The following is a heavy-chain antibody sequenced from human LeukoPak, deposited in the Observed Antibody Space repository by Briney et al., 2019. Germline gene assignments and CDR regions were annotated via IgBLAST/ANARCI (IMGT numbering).Heavy chain of an antibody. CDR3: ARGYSSSWWEFDY. D-gene: IGHD6-13*01. J-gene: IGHJ4*02. V-gene: IGHV3-48*03. Sequence: GGSLRLSCAVSGFTFSRYEMSWIRQAPGKGLEWISYISPSGTTMYYVDSVKGRFIISRDNAKDSLYLQMNSLRVEDTAVYYCARGYSSSWWEFDYWGQGTLVTVSS. CDR1: GFTFSRYE. CDR2: ISPSGTTM.